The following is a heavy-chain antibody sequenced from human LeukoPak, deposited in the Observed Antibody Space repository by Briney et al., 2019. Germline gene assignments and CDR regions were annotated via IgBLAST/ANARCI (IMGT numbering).Heavy chain of an antibody. Sequence: GGSLRLSCAASGFTFSSYFLHWVRQAPGKGLEWVAVISFDGSNKYYADSVKGRFTISRDNSKSTLFLQMNSLRAEDTAVYFCARPRVVTARNDGFDIWGQGIMVTVSS. CDR2: ISFDGSNK. J-gene: IGHJ3*02. CDR3: ARPRVVTARNDGFDI. CDR1: GFTFSSYF. D-gene: IGHD2-21*02. V-gene: IGHV3-30*04.